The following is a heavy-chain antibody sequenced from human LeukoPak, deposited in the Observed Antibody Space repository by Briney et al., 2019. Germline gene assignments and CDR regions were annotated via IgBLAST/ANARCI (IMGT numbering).Heavy chain of an antibody. V-gene: IGHV3-48*02. D-gene: IGHD4-23*01. CDR2: ISRSRSTI. CDR1: GFTFSSYG. CDR3: ARESWAYGSNPFDY. J-gene: IGHJ4*02. Sequence: PGRSLRLSCAASGFTFSSYGMHWVRQAPGKGLEWVSYISRSRSTIYYADSVKGRFTISRDNAKNSLYLQMNSLRDEDTAVYYCARESWAYGSNPFDYWGQGTLVTVSS.